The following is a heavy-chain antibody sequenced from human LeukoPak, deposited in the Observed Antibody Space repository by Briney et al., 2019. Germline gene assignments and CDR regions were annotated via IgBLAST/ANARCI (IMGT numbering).Heavy chain of an antibody. D-gene: IGHD6-19*01. CDR3: ARGRGSGWYSLLAVYYYYGMDV. CDR1: GYTFTSYD. CDR2: MNPNSGNT. J-gene: IGHJ6*02. V-gene: IGHV1-8*01. Sequence: GASVKVSCKASGYTFTSYDINWVRQATGQGLEWMGWMNPNSGNTGYAQKFQGRVTMTRNTSISTAYMELSSLRSEDTAVYYCARGRGSGWYSLLAVYYYYGMDVWGQGTTVTVSS.